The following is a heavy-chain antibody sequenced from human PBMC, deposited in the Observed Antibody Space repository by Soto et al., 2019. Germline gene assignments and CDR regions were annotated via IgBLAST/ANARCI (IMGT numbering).Heavy chain of an antibody. J-gene: IGHJ4*02. Sequence: PGGSLRLSCAASGFTLRTYTMNWVRQPPGKGLEWVSRINSDGSSTSYADSVKGRFTISRDNAKNTLYLQMNSLRAEDTAVYYCVRTSLVVAAATREDYWGQGTLVTVSS. V-gene: IGHV3-74*01. D-gene: IGHD2-15*01. CDR3: VRTSLVVAAATREDY. CDR2: INSDGSST. CDR1: GFTLRTYT.